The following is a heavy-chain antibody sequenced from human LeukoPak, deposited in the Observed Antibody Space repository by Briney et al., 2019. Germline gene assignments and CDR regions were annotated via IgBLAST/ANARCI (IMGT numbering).Heavy chain of an antibody. V-gene: IGHV1-69*13. D-gene: IGHD3-10*01. J-gene: IGHJ5*02. Sequence: SVKVSCKASGGTFSSYAISWVRQAPGQGLEWMGGIIPIFGTANYAQKFQGRVTITADESTSTAYMELSSLRSEDTAVYYCARVDYPFGSGSYGDRRGNWFDPWGQGTLVTVSS. CDR1: GGTFSSYA. CDR2: IIPIFGTA. CDR3: ARVDYPFGSGSYGDRRGNWFDP.